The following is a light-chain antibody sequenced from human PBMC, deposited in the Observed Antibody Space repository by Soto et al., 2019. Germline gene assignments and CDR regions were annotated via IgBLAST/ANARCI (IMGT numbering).Light chain of an antibody. J-gene: IGLJ1*01. V-gene: IGLV2-11*01. Sequence: QSVLTQPRSVSGSPGQSVTISCTGTSSDVGGYNYVSWYQQHPGKAPKVMIYDVSKRPSGVPNRFSGSKSGNTASLTISGLQAEDEADYYCCSYAGSPYVLGNGTKVTVL. CDR1: SSDVGGYNY. CDR2: DVS. CDR3: CSYAGSPYV.